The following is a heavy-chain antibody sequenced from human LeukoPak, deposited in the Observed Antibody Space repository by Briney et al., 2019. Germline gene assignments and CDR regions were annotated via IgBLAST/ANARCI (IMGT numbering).Heavy chain of an antibody. CDR1: GYTFTSYG. J-gene: IGHJ6*02. CDR3: ARDSSELWFVRDGMDV. CDR2: ISAYNGNT. V-gene: IGHV1-18*01. Sequence: HGASVKVSCKASGYTFTSYGISWVRQAPGQGLEWVGWISAYNGNTNYAQKLQGRVTMTTDTSTSTAYMELRSLRSDDTAVYYCARDSSELWFVRDGMDVWGQGTTVTVSS. D-gene: IGHD3-10*01.